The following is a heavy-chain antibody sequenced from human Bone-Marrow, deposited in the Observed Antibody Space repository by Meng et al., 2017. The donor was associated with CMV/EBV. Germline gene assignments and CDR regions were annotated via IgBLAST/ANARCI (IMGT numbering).Heavy chain of an antibody. CDR2: INHRAAT. CDR3: ARTIRASRAGWFDP. Sequence: AGYNVAITGYYWSWIRQPPGKGLEWIGEINHRAATNYNPSLKSRVTMSVDTSKNHFSLSLTSVTAADTAVYYCARTIRASRAGWFDPWGQGTLVTVSS. D-gene: IGHD4/OR15-4a*01. J-gene: IGHJ5*02. V-gene: IGHV4-34*01. CDR1: NVAITGYY.